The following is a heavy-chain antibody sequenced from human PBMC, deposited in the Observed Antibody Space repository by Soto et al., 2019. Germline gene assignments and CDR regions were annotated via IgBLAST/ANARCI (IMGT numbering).Heavy chain of an antibody. CDR1: GGSISSSNW. CDR3: AGWIQLQQYYYYGMDV. CDR2: IYHSGST. J-gene: IGHJ6*02. Sequence: QVQLQESGPGLVKPSGILSLTCAVSGGSISSSNWWSWVRQPPGKGLEWIGEIYHSGSTNYHPSLKRRVTISVDKSKNQFSLKLSSVTAADTAVYYCAGWIQLQQYYYYGMDVWGQGTTVTVSS. V-gene: IGHV4-4*02. D-gene: IGHD5-18*01.